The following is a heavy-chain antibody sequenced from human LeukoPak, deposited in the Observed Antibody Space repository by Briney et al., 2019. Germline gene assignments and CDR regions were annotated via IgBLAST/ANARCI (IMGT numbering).Heavy chain of an antibody. CDR1: GGTFSSYA. CDR3: ARGAWYYDSSGYYYVRDHDY. V-gene: IGHV1-69*05. D-gene: IGHD3-22*01. CDR2: IIPIFGTA. J-gene: IGHJ4*02. Sequence: SVKVSCKASGGTFSSYAISWVRQAPGQGLEWMGRIIPIFGTANYAQKFQGRVTITTDESTSTAYMELSSLRSEDTAVYYCARGAWYYDSSGYYYVRDHDYWGQGALVTVSS.